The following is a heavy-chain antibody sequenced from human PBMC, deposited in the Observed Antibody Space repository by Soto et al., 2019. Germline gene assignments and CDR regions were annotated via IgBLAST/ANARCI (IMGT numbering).Heavy chain of an antibody. CDR3: ARVSGGYYYDSSGYYYFDY. D-gene: IGHD3-22*01. CDR1: GGTFSSYA. V-gene: IGHV1-69*13. J-gene: IGHJ4*02. Sequence: GASVKVSCKASGGTFSSYAISWVRQAPGQGLEWMGGIIPIFGTANYAQKFQGRVTITADESTSTAYMELSSLRSEDTAVYYCARVSGGYYYDSSGYYYFDYWGQGTLVTVSS. CDR2: IIPIFGTA.